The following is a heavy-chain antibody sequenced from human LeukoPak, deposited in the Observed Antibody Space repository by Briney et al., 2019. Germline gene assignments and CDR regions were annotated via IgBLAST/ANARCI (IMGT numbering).Heavy chain of an antibody. J-gene: IGHJ4*02. D-gene: IGHD2-2*01. Sequence: GGSLRLSCAAAGFTFSDYWMSWVRQAPGKGLEWVANIKQDGSEKYYVDSVKGRFTISRDNAKNSMYLQMNSLRAEDTAVYYCATEASTSGPDYWGQGTLVTVSS. CDR1: GFTFSDYW. CDR3: ATEASTSGPDY. V-gene: IGHV3-7*01. CDR2: IKQDGSEK.